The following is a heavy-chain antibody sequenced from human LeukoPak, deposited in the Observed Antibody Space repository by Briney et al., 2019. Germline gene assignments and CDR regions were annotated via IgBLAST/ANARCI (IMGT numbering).Heavy chain of an antibody. D-gene: IGHD2-2*01. V-gene: IGHV1-2*02. CDR3: ARERVPYYFDY. Sequence: GASVKVSCKASGYTFTGYYMHWVRQAPGQGLEWMGWINPNSGGTNYAQEFQGRVTMTRDTSISTAYMELSRLRSDDTAVYYCARERVPYYFDYWGQGTLVTVSS. CDR2: INPNSGGT. CDR1: GYTFTGYY. J-gene: IGHJ4*02.